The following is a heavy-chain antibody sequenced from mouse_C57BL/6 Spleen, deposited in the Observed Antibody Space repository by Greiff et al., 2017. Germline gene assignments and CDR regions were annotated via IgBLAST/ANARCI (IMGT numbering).Heavy chain of an antibody. D-gene: IGHD2-4*01. Sequence: QVQLQQPGTELVKPGASVKLSCKASGYTFTSYWMHWVKQRPGQGLEWIGNINPSNGGTNYNEKFKSKATLTVDKSSSTAYMRLSSLTSEDSAVYYCARQDDYDRVWYFDVWGTGTTVTVSS. CDR3: ARQDDYDRVWYFDV. J-gene: IGHJ1*03. V-gene: IGHV1-53*01. CDR2: INPSNGGT. CDR1: GYTFTSYW.